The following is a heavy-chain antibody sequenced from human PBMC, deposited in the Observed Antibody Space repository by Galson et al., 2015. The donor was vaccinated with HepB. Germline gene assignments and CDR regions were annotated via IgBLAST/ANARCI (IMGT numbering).Heavy chain of an antibody. CDR1: GYIFTGYY. CDR3: AVPYCSGGACYQNWIDP. CDR2: INPNSGGT. Sequence: SVKVSCKASGYIFTGYYIHWVRQAPGQGLEWMGRINPNSGGTNYAQKFQGRVTMTRDTSINTANMELSRLKSDDTAVYYCAVPYCSGGACYQNWIDPWGQGTLVTVSS. V-gene: IGHV1-2*06. D-gene: IGHD2-15*01. J-gene: IGHJ5*02.